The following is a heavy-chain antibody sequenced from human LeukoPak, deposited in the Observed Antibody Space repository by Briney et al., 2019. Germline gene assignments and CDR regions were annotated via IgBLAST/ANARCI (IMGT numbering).Heavy chain of an antibody. CDR2: IKHSGST. J-gene: IGHJ5*02. V-gene: IGHV4-39*07. CDR1: GGSSSSSNYY. Sequence: SETLSLTCTVSGGSSSSSNYYWHWIRQPPGKGLEWIGEIKHSGSTNYNPSLKSRVTISVDTSKNQFSLKLSSVTAADTAVYYCARGGEYYYDSSGYYYYHWGQGTLVTVSS. CDR3: ARGGEYYYDSSGYYYYH. D-gene: IGHD3-22*01.